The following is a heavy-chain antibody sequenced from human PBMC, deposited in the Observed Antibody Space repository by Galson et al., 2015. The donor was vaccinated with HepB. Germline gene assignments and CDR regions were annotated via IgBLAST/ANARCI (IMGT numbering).Heavy chain of an antibody. CDR1: GFTFSSSA. V-gene: IGHV3-23*01. CDR2: ISSSGAIT. CDR3: AKYTVTTSFYYYGMDV. J-gene: IGHJ6*02. Sequence: SLRLSCAAFGFTFSSSAMSWVRQAPGKGLEWVSTISSSGAITYYADSVRGRFTIPRDNSKNTLFLQMNNLRAEDTAAYYCAKYTVTTSFYYYGMDVWGHGTTVTVPS. D-gene: IGHD4-17*01.